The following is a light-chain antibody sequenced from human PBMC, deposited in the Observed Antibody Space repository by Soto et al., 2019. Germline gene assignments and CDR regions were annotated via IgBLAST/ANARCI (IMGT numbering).Light chain of an antibody. V-gene: IGKV1-5*03. J-gene: IGKJ4*01. CDR3: QQYNDLST. Sequence: IKMTQSPSTLSASVGDRVTIACRASQNIGDWLAWYQQKPGKAPNLLIYKASTLESGVPSRFSGSGSGTEFTLAISSLQPEDFATYYCQQYNDLSTFGGGTKVDIK. CDR1: QNIGDW. CDR2: KAS.